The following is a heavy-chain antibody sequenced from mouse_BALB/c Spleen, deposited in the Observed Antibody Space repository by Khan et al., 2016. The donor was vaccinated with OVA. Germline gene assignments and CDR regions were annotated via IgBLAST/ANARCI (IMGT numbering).Heavy chain of an antibody. CDR3: ARAYYRYDSYDAMDY. V-gene: IGHV2-6-4*01. J-gene: IGHJ4*01. D-gene: IGHD2-14*01. Sequence: QVQLQESGPGLVAPSQSLSLTCNVSGFSLSRYNIHWVRQPPGKGLEWLGMIWGGGGTDYNSRLKSRLSISKDNSKSQVFLKMSSLQTDDTAMYYGARAYYRYDSYDAMDYWGQGTSVNVSS. CDR1: GFSLSRYN. CDR2: IWGGGGT.